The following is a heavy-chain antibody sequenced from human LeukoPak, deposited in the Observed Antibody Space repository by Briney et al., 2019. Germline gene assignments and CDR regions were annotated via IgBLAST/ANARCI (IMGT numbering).Heavy chain of an antibody. Sequence: GASVKVSCKVSGYTLTELSMHWVRQAPGKGLEWMGGFDPEDGETIYAQKFQGRVTMTEDTSTDTAYMELSSLRSEDTAMYYCARMWSTATSGWNWFDPWGQGTLVTISS. D-gene: IGHD6-13*01. V-gene: IGHV1-24*01. CDR2: FDPEDGET. J-gene: IGHJ5*02. CDR1: GYTLTELS. CDR3: ARMWSTATSGWNWFDP.